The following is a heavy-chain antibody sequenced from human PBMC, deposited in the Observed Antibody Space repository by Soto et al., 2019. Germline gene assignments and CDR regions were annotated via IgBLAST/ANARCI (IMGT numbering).Heavy chain of an antibody. Sequence: QVQLVESGGGVVQPGRSLRLSCAASGFSVNTHVIHWIRQAPGKGLEWVAVLWYDGSREYYADSVKGRFTISRDNSKNMMYLQMDNLRVEYTAVYYCARVPRFDTWYFDYWGQGTLDTVSS. CDR2: LWYDGSRE. CDR1: GFSVNTHV. V-gene: IGHV3-33*01. D-gene: IGHD2-2*02. J-gene: IGHJ4*02. CDR3: ARVPRFDTWYFDY.